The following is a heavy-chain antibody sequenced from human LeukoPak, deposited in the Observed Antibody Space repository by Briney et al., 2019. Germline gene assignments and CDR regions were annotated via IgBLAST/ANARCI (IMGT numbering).Heavy chain of an antibody. Sequence: SETLSLTCTVSGGSISNYYWSWIRQPPGKGLEWIGYIYYSGSTNYNPSLKSRVTISLDPSKNHFSLNLSSVTAADTAVYYCARGAYYYYYMHVWGKGTTVTVSS. V-gene: IGHV4-59*01. CDR2: IYYSGST. CDR3: ARGAYYYYYMHV. CDR1: GGSISNYY. J-gene: IGHJ6*03.